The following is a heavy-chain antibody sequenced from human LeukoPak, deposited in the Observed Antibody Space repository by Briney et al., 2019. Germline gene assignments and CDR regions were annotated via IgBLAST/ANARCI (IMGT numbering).Heavy chain of an antibody. CDR2: VYSGGDT. CDR1: GLTFTSNY. Sequence: RRGTPSLSCAASGLTFTSNYMSGIGQAPGKGLDWVAVVYSGGDTYYADSVKGRFTISRDKSKNTLYLQMTSLRAEDTAVYYCARPGYSTGAFDYWGQGTLVTVSS. D-gene: IGHD6-25*01. J-gene: IGHJ4*02. CDR3: ARPGYSTGAFDY. V-gene: IGHV3-53*01.